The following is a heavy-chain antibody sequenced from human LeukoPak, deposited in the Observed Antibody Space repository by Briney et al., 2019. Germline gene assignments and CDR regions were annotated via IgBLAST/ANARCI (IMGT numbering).Heavy chain of an antibody. CDR3: ARQGTYSSAIGMGY. CDR1: GYTFNNHY. J-gene: IGHJ4*02. CDR2: INPSGGST. D-gene: IGHD6-19*01. Sequence: ASVKVSCKASGYTFNNHYMYWVRQVPGQGLEWMGVINPSGGSTSYAQKFQGRVTMTRDTSTRTVYMEVNSLRSEDTAVYNCARQGTYSSAIGMGYWGQGTLVTVSS. V-gene: IGHV1-46*02.